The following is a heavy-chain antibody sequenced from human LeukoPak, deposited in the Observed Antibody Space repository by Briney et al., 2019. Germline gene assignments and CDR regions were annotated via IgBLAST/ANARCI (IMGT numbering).Heavy chain of an antibody. D-gene: IGHD6-19*01. CDR1: TGSISSYY. Sequence: SETLSLTCTVSTGSISSYYWSWIRQPPGKGLEWIGYIYYSGSTNYNPSLKSRVTISVDTSKNQFSLKLSSVTAADTAVYYCAGAHIAVADHYFDYWGQGTLVTVSS. CDR2: IYYSGST. V-gene: IGHV4-59*01. CDR3: AGAHIAVADHYFDY. J-gene: IGHJ4*02.